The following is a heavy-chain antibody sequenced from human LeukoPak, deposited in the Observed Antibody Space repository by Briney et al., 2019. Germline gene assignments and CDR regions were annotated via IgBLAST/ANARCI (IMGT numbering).Heavy chain of an antibody. J-gene: IGHJ4*02. CDR2: IYYNEKNNNT. D-gene: IGHD6-13*01. Sequence: SETLSLTCAVSGGSISSDNWWSWIRQPPGKGLEWIGYIYYNEKNNNTNYNPSLKSRVTIAIDTSNNQFALKLSSVTAADTAIYYCARERAAVGTNWGDYFDSWGQGTLVTVSS. CDR3: ARERAAVGTNWGDYFDS. V-gene: IGHV4-61*01. CDR1: GGSISSDNW.